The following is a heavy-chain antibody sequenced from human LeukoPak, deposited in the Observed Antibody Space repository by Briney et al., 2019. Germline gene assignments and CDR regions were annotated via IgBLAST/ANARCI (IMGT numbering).Heavy chain of an antibody. V-gene: IGHV3-30*18. CDR3: AKDPEYYYDSSGYIDY. D-gene: IGHD3-22*01. CDR1: GFTFSSYS. Sequence: GRSLRLSCAASGFTFSSYSMHWVRQAPGKGLEWVAVISYDGSNKYYADSVKGRFTISRDNSKSTLYLQMNSLRAEDTAVYYCAKDPEYYYDSSGYIDYWGQGTLVTVSS. CDR2: ISYDGSNK. J-gene: IGHJ4*02.